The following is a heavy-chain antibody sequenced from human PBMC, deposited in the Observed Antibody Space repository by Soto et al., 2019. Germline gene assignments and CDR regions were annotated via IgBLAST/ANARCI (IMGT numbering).Heavy chain of an antibody. CDR2: INEDGSET. D-gene: IGHD3-3*01. V-gene: IGHV3-7*01. J-gene: IGHJ4*02. CDR3: ARDNWTDY. Sequence: GGSLRLSCAASGFTFRTYWMSWVRQAPGKGLEWVANINEDGSETYYVDSVKGRFTIARDNAKNSLYLQVNRLRAEDTAVYYCARDNWTDYWGQGTLVTVSS. CDR1: GFTFRTYW.